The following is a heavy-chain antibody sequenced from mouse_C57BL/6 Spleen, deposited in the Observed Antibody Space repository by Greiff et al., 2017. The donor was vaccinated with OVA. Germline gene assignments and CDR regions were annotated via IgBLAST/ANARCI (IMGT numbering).Heavy chain of an antibody. CDR2: INPYNGDT. Sequence: EVQLVESGPELVKPGDSVKISCKASGYSFTGYFMNWVMQSHGKSLEWIGRINPYNGDTFYNQKFKGKATLTVDKSSSTAHMELRSLTSEDSAVYYCARGITTVVSFDYWGQGTTLTVSS. CDR1: GYSFTGYF. J-gene: IGHJ2*01. D-gene: IGHD1-1*01. V-gene: IGHV1-20*01. CDR3: ARGITTVVSFDY.